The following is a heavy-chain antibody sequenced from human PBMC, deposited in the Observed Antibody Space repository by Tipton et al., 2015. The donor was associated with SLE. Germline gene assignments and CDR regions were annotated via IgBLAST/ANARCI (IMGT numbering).Heavy chain of an antibody. V-gene: IGHV1-69*05. CDR2: IIPIFGTA. D-gene: IGHD1-26*01. CDR3: ARDGVGGSCLGY. CDR1: GGTFSSYA. J-gene: IGHJ4*02. Sequence: QSGPEVKKPGSSVKVSCKASGGTFSSYAISWVRQAPGQGLEWMGGIIPIFGTANYAQKFQGRVTITTDESTSTAYMELSSLRSEDTAVYYCARDGVGGSCLGYWGQGTLVTVSS.